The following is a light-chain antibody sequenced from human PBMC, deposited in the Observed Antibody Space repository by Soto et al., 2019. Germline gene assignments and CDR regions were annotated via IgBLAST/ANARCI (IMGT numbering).Light chain of an antibody. CDR3: QQRSNWPLT. Sequence: EIVLTQSPATLSLSPGERATLSCTASQSVSSYLAWYQQKPVQAPSLLIYDASNRATGIPARFSGSGSWTDFTLTISSLEPEDFSVYYCQQRSNWPLTFGGGTKVEIK. CDR2: DAS. V-gene: IGKV3-11*01. CDR1: QSVSSY. J-gene: IGKJ4*01.